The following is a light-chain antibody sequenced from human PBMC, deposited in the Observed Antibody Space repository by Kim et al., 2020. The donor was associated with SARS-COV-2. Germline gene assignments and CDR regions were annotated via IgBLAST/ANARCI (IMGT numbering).Light chain of an antibody. Sequence: ASIGDRVTITCRASLGISTYLAWYQQKPGKVPKLLISAASALQSGVPPRFSGSGSGTQFTLTISSLQPEDVAVYYCQKYDSAPWTFGQGTKVDIK. CDR2: AAS. V-gene: IGKV1-27*01. CDR3: QKYDSAPWT. J-gene: IGKJ1*01. CDR1: LGISTY.